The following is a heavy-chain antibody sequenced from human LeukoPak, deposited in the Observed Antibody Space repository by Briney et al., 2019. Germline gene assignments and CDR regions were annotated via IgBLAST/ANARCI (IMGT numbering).Heavy chain of an antibody. CDR1: GYTFTSYY. CDR2: INPSGGST. V-gene: IGHV1-46*01. D-gene: IGHD3-3*01. CDR3: ARDRAIYYDFWSGPYGMDV. J-gene: IGHJ6*02. Sequence: ASVKVSCKASGYTFTSYYMHWVRQAPGQGLEWMGIINPSGGSTSCAQKFQGRVTMTRDTSTSTVYMELSSLRSEDTAVYYCARDRAIYYDFWSGPYGMDVWGQGTTVTVSS.